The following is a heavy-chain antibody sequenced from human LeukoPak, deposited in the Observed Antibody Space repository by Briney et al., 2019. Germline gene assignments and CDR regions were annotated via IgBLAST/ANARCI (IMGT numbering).Heavy chain of an antibody. V-gene: IGHV4-38-2*01. Sequence: SETLSLTCAVSGYSISSGYYWGWIRQPPGKGLEWTGSIYHSGSAYYNPSLKSRVTISVDTSKNQFSLKLSSVTAADTAVYYCARGRSGQWLVPDAFDIWGQGTMVTISS. CDR1: GYSISSGYY. D-gene: IGHD6-19*01. J-gene: IGHJ3*02. CDR2: IYHSGSA. CDR3: ARGRSGQWLVPDAFDI.